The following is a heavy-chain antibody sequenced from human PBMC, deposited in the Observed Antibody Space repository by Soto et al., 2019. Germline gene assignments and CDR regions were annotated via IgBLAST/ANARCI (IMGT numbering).Heavy chain of an antibody. V-gene: IGHV3-9*01. CDR1: GFTFDDYA. Sequence: EVQLVESGGGLVQPGRSLRLSCAASGFTFDDYAMHWVRQAPGKGLEWVSGISWNSGSIGYADSVKGRFTISRDNAKNSLYLQMNSLRAEDTALYYCAKDIYGSGPGHFDYWGQGTLVTVSS. CDR3: AKDIYGSGPGHFDY. D-gene: IGHD3-10*01. J-gene: IGHJ4*02. CDR2: ISWNSGSI.